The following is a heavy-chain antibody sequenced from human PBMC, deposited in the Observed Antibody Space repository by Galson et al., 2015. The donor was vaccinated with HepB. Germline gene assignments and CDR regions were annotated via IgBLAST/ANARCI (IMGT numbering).Heavy chain of an antibody. J-gene: IGHJ4*02. CDR1: GFTFSNAW. V-gene: IGHV3-15*01. CDR3: TTGPSSSDF. CDR2: IKSEIDGGTT. Sequence: SLRPSCAASGFTFSNAWMSWVRQAPRKGLEWVGRIKSEIDGGTTEYAAPVKGRFTISRDDSKNTLFLQMNSLKTEDTAVYYCTTGPSSSDFWGQGTLVAVSS.